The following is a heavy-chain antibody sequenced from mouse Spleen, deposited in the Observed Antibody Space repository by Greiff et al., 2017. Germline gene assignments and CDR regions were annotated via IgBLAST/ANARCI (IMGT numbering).Heavy chain of an antibody. D-gene: IGHD1-1*01. CDR3: ARVFLYYYGSSCMDY. Sequence: VQLQQSGAELARPGASVKMSCKASGYTFTSYTMHWVKQRPGQGLEWIGYINPSSGYTNYNQKFKDKATLTADKSSSTAYMQLSSLTSEDSAVYYCARVFLYYYGSSCMDYWGQGTSVTVSS. J-gene: IGHJ4*01. V-gene: IGHV1-4*01. CDR1: GYTFTSYT. CDR2: INPSSGYT.